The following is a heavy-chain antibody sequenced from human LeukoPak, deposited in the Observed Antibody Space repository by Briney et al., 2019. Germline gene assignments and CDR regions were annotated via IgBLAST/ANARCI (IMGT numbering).Heavy chain of an antibody. Sequence: GGSLRLSCAASGFTFSSYWMHWVRQAPGKGLEWVSAISGSGGSTYYADSVKGRFTISRDSSKNTLYLQMNSLRAEDTAVYYCAKAAGAAAGWPLFDYWGQGTLVTVSS. D-gene: IGHD6-13*01. CDR1: GFTFSSYW. CDR2: ISGSGGST. V-gene: IGHV3-23*01. CDR3: AKAAGAAAGWPLFDY. J-gene: IGHJ4*02.